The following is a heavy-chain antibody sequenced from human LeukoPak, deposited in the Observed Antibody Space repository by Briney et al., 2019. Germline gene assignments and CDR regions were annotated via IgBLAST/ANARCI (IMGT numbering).Heavy chain of an antibody. J-gene: IGHJ4*02. CDR3: TTEGDTAMEDY. D-gene: IGHD5-18*01. CDR2: IKSKTDGGTT. CDR1: GFTFSSYG. Sequence: PGGSLRLSCAASGFTFSSYGMHWVRQAPGKGLEWVGRIKSKTDGGTTDYAAPVKGRFTISRDDSKNTLYLQMNSLKTEDTAVYYCTTEGDTAMEDYWGQGTLVTVSS. V-gene: IGHV3-15*01.